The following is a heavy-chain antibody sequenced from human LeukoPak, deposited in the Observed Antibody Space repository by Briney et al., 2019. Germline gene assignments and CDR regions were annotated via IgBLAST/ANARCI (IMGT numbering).Heavy chain of an antibody. V-gene: IGHV3-66*01. CDR1: GFTVSSNY. CDR2: IYSGGST. J-gene: IGHJ4*02. CDR3: ARDRVVRGVIITLDY. Sequence: GGSLRLSCAASGFTVSSNYMSWVRQAPGKGLEWVSVIYSGGSTYYADSVKGRFTISRDNSKNTLYLQMNSLRAEDTAVYYCARDRVVRGVIITLDYWGQGTLVTVSS. D-gene: IGHD3-10*01.